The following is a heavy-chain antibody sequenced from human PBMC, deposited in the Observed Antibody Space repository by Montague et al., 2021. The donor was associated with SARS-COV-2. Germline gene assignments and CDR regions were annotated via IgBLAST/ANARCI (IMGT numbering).Heavy chain of an antibody. V-gene: IGHV3-11*05. CDR1: GFIFSDYN. CDR3: ARGIALFDP. CDR2: INGASSRT. J-gene: IGHJ5*02. Sequence: SLRLSCAASGFIFSDYNMTWIRQTPGKGLEWISYINGASSRTNYADSVKGRFTIPRDNAKNSLFLQMNSLGVEDTAVYYCARGIALFDPWGQGTLVTVSS.